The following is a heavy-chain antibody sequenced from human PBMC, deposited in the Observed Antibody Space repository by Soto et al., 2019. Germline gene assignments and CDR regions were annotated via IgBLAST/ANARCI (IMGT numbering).Heavy chain of an antibody. CDR3: AKEVEVFVAARLFDY. J-gene: IGHJ4*02. D-gene: IGHD6-6*01. V-gene: IGHV3-23*01. CDR2: ISGSGGST. CDR1: GFTFSSYA. Sequence: GESLKISCAASGFTFSSYAMSWVRQAPGKGLEWVSAISGSGGSTYYADSVKGRFTISRDNSKKTLYLQMNSLRAEDTAVYYCAKEVEVFVAARLFDYWGQGTLVTVSS.